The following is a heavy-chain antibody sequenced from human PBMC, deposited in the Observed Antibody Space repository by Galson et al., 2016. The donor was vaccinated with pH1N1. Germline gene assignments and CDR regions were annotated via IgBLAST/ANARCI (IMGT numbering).Heavy chain of an antibody. CDR2: IKEDGSET. CDR3: VSLVHDY. V-gene: IGHV3-7*01. D-gene: IGHD2-8*02. J-gene: IGHJ4*02. Sequence: SLRLSCAASGFNFSAFWMTWVRQAPGKGLEWVANIKEDGSETYHVDSVKGQFTISRDNAKNSLYLQMHSLRVEDTAVYYCVSLVHDYWGQGALVRVSS. CDR1: GFNFSAFW.